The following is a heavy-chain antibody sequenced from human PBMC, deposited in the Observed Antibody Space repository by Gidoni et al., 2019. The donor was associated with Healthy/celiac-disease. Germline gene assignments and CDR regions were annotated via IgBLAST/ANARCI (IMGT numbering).Heavy chain of an antibody. CDR3: ASLYQLWALGYYYCMDV. CDR2: INHSGST. V-gene: IGHV4-34*01. Sequence: QVQLQQWGAGRLKTSEPLSLTCAVYGGSFNGYYWSWILQPPGKGLECIGEINHSGSTHYNPSLKSRVTISVDTSKNHFSLKLSSVTAAAPAVYSCASLYQLWALGYYYCMDVWGQGTTVTVSS. D-gene: IGHD2-2*01. CDR1: GGSFNGYY. J-gene: IGHJ6*02.